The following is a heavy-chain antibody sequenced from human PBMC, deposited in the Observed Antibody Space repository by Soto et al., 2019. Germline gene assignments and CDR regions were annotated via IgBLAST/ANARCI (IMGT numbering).Heavy chain of an antibody. CDR2: INGEGTIT. CDR3: TRGGAVAAVDI. V-gene: IGHV3-74*01. CDR1: GFSFNNYY. D-gene: IGHD6-19*01. J-gene: IGHJ3*02. Sequence: EVQLVESGGGLVQPGESLRLSCAASGFSFNNYYMHWVRQAPGPGLVWVSRINGEGTITSYADSVKGRFTISRDNAKNTLYLQMNSLRAEDAAMYYCTRGGAVAAVDIWGQGTMVTVSS.